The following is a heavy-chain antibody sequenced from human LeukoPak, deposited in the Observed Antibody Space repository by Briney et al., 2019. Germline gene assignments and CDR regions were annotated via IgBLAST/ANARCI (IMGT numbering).Heavy chain of an antibody. CDR3: ARDMSPSAPIYSGSYSYYYYGMDV. V-gene: IGHV1-18*01. CDR2: ISAYNGNT. J-gene: IGHJ6*02. CDR1: GYTFTSYG. D-gene: IGHD1-26*01. Sequence: ASVKVSCKASGYTFTSYGISWVRQAPGQGLEWMGWISAYNGNTNYAQKLQGRVTMTTDTSTSTAYMELRSLRSDDTAVYYCARDMSPSAPIYSGSYSYYYYGMDVWGQGTTVTVSS.